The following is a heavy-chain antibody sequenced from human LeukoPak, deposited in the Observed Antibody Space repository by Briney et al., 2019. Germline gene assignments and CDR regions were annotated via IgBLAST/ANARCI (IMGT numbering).Heavy chain of an antibody. D-gene: IGHD6-6*01. V-gene: IGHV1-69*05. CDR2: IIPIFGTA. CDR1: GYTFSGYY. J-gene: IGHJ4*02. Sequence: SVKVPCKASGYTFSGYYIHWVRQAPGQGLEWMGGIIPIFGTANYAQKFQGRVTITTDESTSTAYMELSSLRSEDTAVYYCASTPPRKYNSPLYFDYWGQGTLVTVSS. CDR3: ASTPPRKYNSPLYFDY.